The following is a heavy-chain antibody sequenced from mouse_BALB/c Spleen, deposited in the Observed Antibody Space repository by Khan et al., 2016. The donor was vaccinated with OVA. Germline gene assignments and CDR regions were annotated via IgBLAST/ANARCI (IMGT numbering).Heavy chain of an antibody. D-gene: IGHD2-1*01. J-gene: IGHJ2*01. Sequence: VRLQQSGTVLARPGASVKMSCKGSGYTFTNYWMHWVKQRPGQGLEWIGVIYPGNSDTNYNQKFKGKAKLTAVTSTSTAYMELNSLTNEDSEVYYCTRNGFGNYESWDYWGQGTTLTVSS. CDR3: TRNGFGNYESWDY. CDR1: GYTFTNYW. V-gene: IGHV1-5*01. CDR2: IYPGNSDT.